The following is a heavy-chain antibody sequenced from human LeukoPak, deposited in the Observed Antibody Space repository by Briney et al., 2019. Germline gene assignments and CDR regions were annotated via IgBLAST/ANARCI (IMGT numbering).Heavy chain of an antibody. V-gene: IGHV1-2*02. CDR2: INPNSGVT. CDR3: ARDYQTGAPDY. CDR1: GYTFSGYY. J-gene: IGHJ4*02. Sequence: ASVKVSCKASGYTFSGYYIHWVRQGPGQGLEWMGWINPNSGVTDYAQKFQGRVTMTRDTSISTAYMELSRLSSDDTAVYYCARDYQTGAPDYWGQGTLVTVSS. D-gene: IGHD1-26*01.